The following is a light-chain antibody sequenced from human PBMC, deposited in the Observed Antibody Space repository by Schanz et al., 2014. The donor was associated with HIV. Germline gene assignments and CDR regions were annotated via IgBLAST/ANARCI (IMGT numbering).Light chain of an antibody. J-gene: IGKJ4*01. V-gene: IGKV3-20*01. Sequence: EIVLTQSPGSLSLSPGGRATLSCAASQRLSSSYLAWYQQKRDQPPRLVIYATSSRAAGIPDRFSGTGSGTDYTLTISRLEPEDFAVYYCQYFGNSGGTFGGGTKVESK. CDR1: QRLSSSY. CDR2: ATS. CDR3: QYFGNSGGT.